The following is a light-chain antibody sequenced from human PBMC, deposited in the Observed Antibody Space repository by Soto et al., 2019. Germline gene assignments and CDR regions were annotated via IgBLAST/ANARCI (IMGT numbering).Light chain of an antibody. J-gene: IGKJ1*01. V-gene: IGKV3-15*01. CDR1: QSVRSN. Sequence: EIVMTQSPATLSVSPGERATLSCRASQSVRSNLAWYQQKPGQPPRLLIYSASTRATGIPGRFSGSGSGTEFTLTISSLQSEDFAVYCCQQYNDWPPTFGQGTK. CDR3: QQYNDWPPT. CDR2: SAS.